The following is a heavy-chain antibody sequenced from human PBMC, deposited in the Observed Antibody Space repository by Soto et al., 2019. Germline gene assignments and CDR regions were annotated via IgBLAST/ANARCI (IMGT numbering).Heavy chain of an antibody. D-gene: IGHD2-15*01. CDR2: IYPSDSDT. V-gene: IGHV5-51*01. J-gene: IGHJ6*02. CDR1: GYSFSTFW. Sequence: GGSLKLSCKGSGYSFSTFWIGWVRQMPGKGLECMGIIYPSDSDTRYSPSFQGQVTLSADKSSRTAYLQWSSLKASDSAMYYCETVAQSCCYHRMDVWGQGTKVTLSS. CDR3: ETVAQSCCYHRMDV.